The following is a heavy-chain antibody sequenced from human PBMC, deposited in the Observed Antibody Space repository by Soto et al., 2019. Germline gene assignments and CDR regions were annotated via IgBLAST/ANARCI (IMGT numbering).Heavy chain of an antibody. Sequence: QVQLVQSGAEVKKPGSSVKVSCKASGGTFSSYAISWVRQAPGQGLEWMGGIIPIFGTANYAQKFQGRVTITADETTSTAEMELSRLRMRDTAGYYCARGGGGQWLADYWGQGTLVTVSS. CDR2: IIPIFGTA. CDR3: ARGGGGQWLADY. D-gene: IGHD3-22*01. V-gene: IGHV1-69*12. CDR1: GGTFSSYA. J-gene: IGHJ4*02.